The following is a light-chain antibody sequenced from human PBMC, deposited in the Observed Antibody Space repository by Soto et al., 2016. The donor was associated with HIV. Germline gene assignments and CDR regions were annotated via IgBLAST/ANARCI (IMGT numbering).Light chain of an antibody. J-gene: IGKJ2*01. V-gene: IGKV1-17*03. CDR3: QQYNSYPYT. CDR1: QGISNY. Sequence: DIQMTQSPSAMSASVGDRVTITCRASQGISNYLAWFQQKPGKVPSRFSGSGSGTEFTLTISSLQPDDFATYYCQQYNSYPYTFGQGTKLEIK.